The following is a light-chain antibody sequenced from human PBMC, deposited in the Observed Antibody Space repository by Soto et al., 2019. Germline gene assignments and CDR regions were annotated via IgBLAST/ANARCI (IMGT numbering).Light chain of an antibody. CDR1: SSDVGAYNY. V-gene: IGLV2-14*03. Sequence: QSALTQPASVSGSPGQSIAISCTGTSSDVGAYNYVSWYQQHPGKAPKLMIYDVSHRPSGVSDRFSGSKSANTASLTISGLQAEDEADYYCSLYTSSTTLYAFGTGTKVTVL. CDR2: DVS. J-gene: IGLJ1*01. CDR3: SLYTSSTTLYA.